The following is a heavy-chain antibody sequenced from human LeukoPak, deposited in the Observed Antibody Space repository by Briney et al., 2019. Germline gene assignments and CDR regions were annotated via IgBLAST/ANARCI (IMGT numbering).Heavy chain of an antibody. D-gene: IGHD3-16*02. CDR3: AKGGSYRSQPYFDY. Sequence: GESLRLSCAASGFTFSSYGMHWVRQAPGKGLEWVAFIRYDGSNKYYADSVKGRFTISRDNSKNTLYLQMNSLRAEDTAVYYCAKGGSYRSQPYFDYWGQGTPVTVSS. CDR1: GFTFSSYG. CDR2: IRYDGSNK. J-gene: IGHJ4*02. V-gene: IGHV3-30*02.